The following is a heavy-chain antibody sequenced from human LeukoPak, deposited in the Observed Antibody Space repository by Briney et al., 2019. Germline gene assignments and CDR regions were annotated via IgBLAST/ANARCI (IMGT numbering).Heavy chain of an antibody. Sequence: GGSLRLSCAASGFTFSTSGMNWVRQAPGKGLEWVSYISSSSNTIYYADSVKGRFTISRDNAKNSLYLQMNNLRAEDTAVYSCARDGYSSCDYWGQGTLVTVSS. CDR2: ISSSSNTI. J-gene: IGHJ4*02. D-gene: IGHD6-19*01. CDR3: ARDGYSSCDY. CDR1: GFTFSTSG. V-gene: IGHV3-48*01.